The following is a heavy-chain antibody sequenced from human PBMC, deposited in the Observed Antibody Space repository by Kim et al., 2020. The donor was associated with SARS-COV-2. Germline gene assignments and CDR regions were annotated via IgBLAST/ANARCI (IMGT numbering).Heavy chain of an antibody. J-gene: IGHJ5*02. CDR3: AKDSRSGSPLPPYGWFDP. CDR1: GFTFSSYG. Sequence: GGSLRLSCAASGFTFSSYGMHWVRQAPGKGLEWVAVISYDGSNKYYADSVKGRFTISRDNSKNTLYLQMNSLRAEYTAVYYCAKDSRSGSPLPPYGWFDP. V-gene: IGHV3-30*18. CDR2: ISYDGSNK. D-gene: IGHD3-10*01.